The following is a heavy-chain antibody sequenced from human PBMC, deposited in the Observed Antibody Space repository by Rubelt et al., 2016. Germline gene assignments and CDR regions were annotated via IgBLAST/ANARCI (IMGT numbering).Heavy chain of an antibody. CDR1: TSNH. D-gene: IGHD5-18*01. Sequence: QVQLVQSGAEVKKPGASVKLSCKGFTSNHIQWVRQAPGQGLEWMGIINPSGSSTSYAQRFQGRVTMTRDTAAGPVYMGVGSRKCEGSAVYYGVRDRYSKATLWFWGQGTLVAGSS. CDR2: INPSGSST. J-gene: IGHJ4*02. CDR3: VRDRYSKATLWF. V-gene: IGHV1-46*01.